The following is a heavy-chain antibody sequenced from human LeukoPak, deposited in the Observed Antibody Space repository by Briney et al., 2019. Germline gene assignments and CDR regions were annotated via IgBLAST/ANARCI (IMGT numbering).Heavy chain of an antibody. V-gene: IGHV3-23*01. CDR2: ISGSGGST. CDR1: GFTFSSYA. CDR3: AKEPVVPAASYNWFDP. J-gene: IGHJ5*02. D-gene: IGHD2-2*01. Sequence: PGGSLRLSCAASGFTFSSYAMSWVRQAPGKGLEWVSAISGSGGSTYYADSVKGRFTIPRDNSKNTLYLQMNSLRAEDTAVYYCAKEPVVPAASYNWFDPWGQGTLVTVSS.